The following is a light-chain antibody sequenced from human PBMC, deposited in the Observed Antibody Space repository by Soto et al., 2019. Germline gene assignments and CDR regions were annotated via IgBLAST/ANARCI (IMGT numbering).Light chain of an antibody. V-gene: IGLV1-44*01. CDR1: SSNIGSNA. Sequence: QSALTQPPSASVTPGQRVTISCSGSSSNIGSNAVAWYQQLPGTAPKLLIYSNNQRPSGVPDRFSGSKSGTSASLAISGLQSEDEADYYCAAWDDSLNGYVFGTGSKVTVL. J-gene: IGLJ1*01. CDR3: AAWDDSLNGYV. CDR2: SNN.